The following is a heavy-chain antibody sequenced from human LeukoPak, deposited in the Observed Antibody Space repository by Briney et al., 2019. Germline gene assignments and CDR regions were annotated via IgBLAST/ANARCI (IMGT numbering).Heavy chain of an antibody. V-gene: IGHV1-69*04. CDR1: GGTFSSYA. CDR2: IIPILGIA. J-gene: IGHJ4*02. Sequence: GASVTVSCKASGGTFSSYAISWVRQAPGQGLEWMGRIIPILGIANYAQKFQGRVTITADKSTSTAYMELSSLRSEDTAVYYCASMRGHRNFDYWGQGTLVTVSS. CDR3: ASMRGHRNFDY. D-gene: IGHD2-2*01.